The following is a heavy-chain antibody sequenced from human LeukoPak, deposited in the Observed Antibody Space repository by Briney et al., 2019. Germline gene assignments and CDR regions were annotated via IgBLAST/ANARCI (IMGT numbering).Heavy chain of an antibody. CDR2: INGGGNTT. CDR1: GFAFSNFA. J-gene: IGHJ6*03. D-gene: IGHD6-19*01. CDR3: TKELHVAVAVADYYYFYMDV. Sequence: PAGSLILSCAASGFAFSNFAMGWVRQSPGKGLEWLSTINGGGNTTFYSDSVKGRFTISRDNSKNTLYLHMDSLRPDDTATYYCTKELHVAVAVADYYYFYMDVWGRGTAVTVSS. V-gene: IGHV3-23*01.